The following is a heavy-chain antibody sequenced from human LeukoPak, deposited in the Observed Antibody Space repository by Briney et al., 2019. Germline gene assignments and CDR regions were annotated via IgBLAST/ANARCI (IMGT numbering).Heavy chain of an antibody. CDR1: GGSISRGVYS. J-gene: IGHJ4*02. V-gene: IGHV4-30-2*01. Sequence: SETLSLTCAVSGGSISRGVYSWSWIRQPPGKGLEWIGYIYHSGSTYYNSSLKSRVTISVDRSKNQFSLKLSSVTAADTAVYYCARVDIAAASGIDYWGQGTLVTVSS. CDR2: IYHSGST. D-gene: IGHD6-13*01. CDR3: ARVDIAAASGIDY.